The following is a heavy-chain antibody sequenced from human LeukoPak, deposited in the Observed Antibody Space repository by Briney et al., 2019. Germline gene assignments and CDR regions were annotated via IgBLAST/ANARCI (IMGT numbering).Heavy chain of an antibody. D-gene: IGHD3-3*01. V-gene: IGHV1-2*02. CDR3: ARADFVDAGPYLIGP. Sequence: GASVRVSCKTSGYSFTDYYIHWVGQASRQGLEWMGWINPKSGRTSSARKFQGRVTMTRDPSISTVYMDMAWLTSDDTAIYFCARADFVDAGPYLIGPWGQGTLVTVSS. CDR1: GYSFTDYY. J-gene: IGHJ5*02. CDR2: INPKSGRT.